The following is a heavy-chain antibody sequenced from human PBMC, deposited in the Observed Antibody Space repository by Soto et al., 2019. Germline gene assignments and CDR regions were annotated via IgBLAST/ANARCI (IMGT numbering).Heavy chain of an antibody. CDR2: IVVGSGNT. CDR1: GFTFTSSA. D-gene: IGHD3-22*01. Sequence: SVKVSCKASGFTFTSSAVQWVRQARGQRLEWIGWIVVGSGNTNYAQKFQERVTITRDMSTSTAYMELSSLRSEDTAVYYCAADRDYYDSSGYYYDFDYWGQGTLVTVSS. V-gene: IGHV1-58*01. J-gene: IGHJ4*02. CDR3: AADRDYYDSSGYYYDFDY.